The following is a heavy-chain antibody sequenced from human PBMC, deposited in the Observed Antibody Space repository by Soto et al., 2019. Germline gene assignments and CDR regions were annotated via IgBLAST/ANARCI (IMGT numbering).Heavy chain of an antibody. J-gene: IGHJ6*02. V-gene: IGHV1-69*01. CDR3: ARHLTTVTIRNYYYYGMDV. CDR1: GGTFSSYA. D-gene: IGHD4-17*01. CDR2: IIPIFGTA. Sequence: QVQLVQSGAEVKKPGSSVKVSCKASGGTFSSYAISWVRQAPGQGLEWMGGIIPIFGTANYAQKFQGRVTITADESTSTAYMELSSLRSEDTAVYYCARHLTTVTIRNYYYYGMDVWGQGPTVTVSS.